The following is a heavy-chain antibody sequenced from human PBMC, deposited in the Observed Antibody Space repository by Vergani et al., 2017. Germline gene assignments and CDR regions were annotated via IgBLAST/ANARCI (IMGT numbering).Heavy chain of an antibody. D-gene: IGHD3-22*01. CDR3: AKSREYYDSSGRSAFDI. Sequence: EVQLLESGGGLVQPGGSLRLSCAASGFTFSSYAMSWVRQAPGKGLEWVSAISGSGGSTYYADSVKGRFTISRDNSKNTLYLQMNSLRAADTAVYYCAKSREYYDSSGRSAFDIWGQGTMVTVSS. J-gene: IGHJ3*02. CDR2: ISGSGGST. CDR1: GFTFSSYA. V-gene: IGHV3-23*01.